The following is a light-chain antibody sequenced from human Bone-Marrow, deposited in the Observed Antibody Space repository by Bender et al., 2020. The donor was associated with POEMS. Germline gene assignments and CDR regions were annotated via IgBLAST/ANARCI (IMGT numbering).Light chain of an antibody. J-gene: IGLJ2*01. V-gene: IGLV2-11*01. CDR2: DVN. CDR1: SSDVGGSTS. Sequence: QSALTQPASVSGSPGQSITISCTGTSSDVGGSTSVSWYQHHPGRAPRFLIFDVNKRPSGVPDRFSGSKSGNTASLTISGLQAEDEADYFCCSYAGSSTVAAFGGGTKLTVL. CDR3: CSYAGSSTVAA.